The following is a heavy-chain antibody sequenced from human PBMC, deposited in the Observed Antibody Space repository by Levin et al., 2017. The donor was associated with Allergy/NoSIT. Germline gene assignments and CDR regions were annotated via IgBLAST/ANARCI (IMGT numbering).Heavy chain of an antibody. CDR3: AREPLLWGSGSYYNEDY. D-gene: IGHD3-10*01. CDR2: INHSGST. CDR1: GGSFSGYY. Sequence: SQTLSLTCAVYGGSFSGYYWSWIRQPPGKGLEWIGEINHSGSTNYNPSLKSRVTISVDTSKNQFSLKLSSVTAADTAVYYCAREPLLWGSGSYYNEDYWGQGTLVTVSS. V-gene: IGHV4-34*01. J-gene: IGHJ4*02.